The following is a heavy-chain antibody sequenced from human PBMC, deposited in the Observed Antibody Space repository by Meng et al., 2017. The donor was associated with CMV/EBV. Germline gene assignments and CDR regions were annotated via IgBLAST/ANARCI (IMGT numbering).Heavy chain of an antibody. CDR3: ARGPWGYDILTGYYY. Sequence: QVQLVQSGAEVKKPGSSVKVSCMASGGTFSSYAISWVRQAPGQGLEWMGGIIPIFGTANYAQKFQGRVTITADESTSTAYMELSSLRSEDTAVYYCARGPWGYDILTGYYYRGHGTLGTVS. V-gene: IGHV1-69*12. CDR1: GGTFSSYA. D-gene: IGHD3-9*01. J-gene: IGHJ4*01. CDR2: IIPIFGTA.